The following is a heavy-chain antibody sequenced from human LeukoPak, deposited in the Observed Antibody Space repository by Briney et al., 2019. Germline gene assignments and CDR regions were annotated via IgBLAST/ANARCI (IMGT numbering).Heavy chain of an antibody. CDR2: INPNSGGT. Sequence: GASVKVSCKASGYTFTGYYTHWVRQAPGQGLEWMGWINPNSGGTNYAQKFQGRVTMTRDTSISTAYMELSRLRSDDTAVYYCAVSVGIAAAGTYPDWFDPWGQGTLVTVSS. V-gene: IGHV1-2*02. J-gene: IGHJ5*02. CDR3: AVSVGIAAAGTYPDWFDP. D-gene: IGHD6-13*01. CDR1: GYTFTGYY.